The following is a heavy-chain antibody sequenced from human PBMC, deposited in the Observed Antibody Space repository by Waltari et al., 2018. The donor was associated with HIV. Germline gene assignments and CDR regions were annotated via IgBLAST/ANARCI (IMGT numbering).Heavy chain of an antibody. J-gene: IGHJ1*01. V-gene: IGHV3-7*01. CDR2: IKPDGTEK. Sequence: DVQLEESGGGLVQPGGSLRLSCEASGFNFGNFWMTWVRQAPGKGLHFVANIKPDGTEKYYDDSVRGRFNISRDNAKNSLSLQMNNLTVEDTALYYCARLRGLRDYWGQGTLVTVSS. CDR1: GFNFGNFW. D-gene: IGHD4-17*01. CDR3: ARLRGLRDY.